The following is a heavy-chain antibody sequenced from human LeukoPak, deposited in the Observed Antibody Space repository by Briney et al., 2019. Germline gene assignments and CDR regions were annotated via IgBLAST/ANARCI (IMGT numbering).Heavy chain of an antibody. V-gene: IGHV4-59*01. Sequence: SETLSLXCTVSGGSISSYYWSWIRQPPGKGLEWIGYIYYSGSTNYNPSLKSRVTISVDTSKNQFSLKLSSVTAADTAVYYCARGSPIELFLFDYWGQGTLVTVSS. CDR1: GGSISSYY. CDR2: IYYSGST. J-gene: IGHJ4*02. D-gene: IGHD3-10*01. CDR3: ARGSPIELFLFDY.